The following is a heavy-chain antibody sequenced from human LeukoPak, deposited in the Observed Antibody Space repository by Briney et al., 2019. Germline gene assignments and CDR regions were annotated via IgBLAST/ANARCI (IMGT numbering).Heavy chain of an antibody. V-gene: IGHV4-59*01. CDR2: IYYSGST. D-gene: IGHD6-13*01. CDR1: GGSISSYY. CDR3: ARGVSWADY. Sequence: SETLSLTCTVSGGSISSYYWSWIRQPPGEGLEWIGYIYYSGSTNYNPSLKSRVTISVDTSNNQFSLKLSSETAADTAVYYCARGVSWADYWGQGTLVTVSS. J-gene: IGHJ4*02.